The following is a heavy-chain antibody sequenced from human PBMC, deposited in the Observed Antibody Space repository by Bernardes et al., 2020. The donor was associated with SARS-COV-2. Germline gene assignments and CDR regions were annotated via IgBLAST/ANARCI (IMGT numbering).Heavy chain of an antibody. J-gene: IGHJ6*02. CDR1: GFTFSTNA. Sequence: GGSLRVSCVASGFTFSTNAMTWVRQGPGKGLEWVSAISAIGGSTYYAESVKGRFTISRDNSRNTLYLEMNSLRAEDTAIYYCSKNAKYSSSSMEVWGQGTTVTVS. V-gene: IGHV3-23*01. CDR2: ISAIGGST. CDR3: SKNAKYSSSSMEV. D-gene: IGHD6-6*01.